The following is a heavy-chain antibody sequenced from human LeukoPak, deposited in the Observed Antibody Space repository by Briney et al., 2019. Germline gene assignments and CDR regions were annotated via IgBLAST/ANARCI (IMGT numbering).Heavy chain of an antibody. Sequence: SETLSLTCTVSGGSISSYYWSWIRQPAGKGLEWIGRIYTSGSTNYNPSLKSRVTMSVDTSKNQFSLKLSSVTAADTAVYYCARDSPNHYDFWSGYYKDAFDIWGQGTMVTVSS. CDR2: IYTSGST. CDR1: GGSISSYY. D-gene: IGHD3-3*01. CDR3: ARDSPNHYDFWSGYYKDAFDI. V-gene: IGHV4-4*07. J-gene: IGHJ3*02.